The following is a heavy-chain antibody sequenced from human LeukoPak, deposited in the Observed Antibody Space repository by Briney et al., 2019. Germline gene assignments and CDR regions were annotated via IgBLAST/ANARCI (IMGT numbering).Heavy chain of an antibody. Sequence: PGGSLRLSCAATGFGFSDYYMSWFRQAPGKGLEWVSYISRSSSKINYADSVKGRFTVSRDNAKNSLYLQMNSLRAEDTALYYCAKTYYYDSSGYWFDYWGQGTLVTVSS. CDR2: ISRSSSKI. CDR3: AKTYYYDSSGYWFDY. V-gene: IGHV3-11*03. D-gene: IGHD3-22*01. J-gene: IGHJ4*02. CDR1: GFGFSDYY.